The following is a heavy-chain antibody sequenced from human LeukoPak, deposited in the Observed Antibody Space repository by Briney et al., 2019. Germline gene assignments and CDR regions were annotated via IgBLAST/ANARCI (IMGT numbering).Heavy chain of an antibody. CDR3: GKEGGLYDSGGYFDY. CDR2: ISSSGSTI. V-gene: IGHV3-48*04. J-gene: IGHJ4*02. D-gene: IGHD3-3*01. Sequence: GGSLRLSCAASGFTFSSYAMSWVRQAPGKGLEWVSYISSSGSTIYYADSVKGRFTISRDNAKNSLYLQMNSLRAEDTAVYHCGKEGGLYDSGGYFDYWGQGALVTVSS. CDR1: GFTFSSYA.